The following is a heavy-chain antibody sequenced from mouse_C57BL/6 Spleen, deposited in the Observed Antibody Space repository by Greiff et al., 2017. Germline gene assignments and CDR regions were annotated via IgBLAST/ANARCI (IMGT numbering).Heavy chain of an antibody. CDR3: ARGTDYYGSSRFDY. J-gene: IGHJ2*01. D-gene: IGHD1-1*01. Sequence: VQLKESGPELVKPGASVKIPCKASGYTFTDYNMDWVKQSHGKSLEWIGDINPNNGGTIYNQKFKGKATLTVDKSSSTAYMELRSLTSEDTAVYYWARGTDYYGSSRFDYWGQGTTLTVSS. CDR2: INPNNGGT. CDR1: GYTFTDYN. V-gene: IGHV1-18*01.